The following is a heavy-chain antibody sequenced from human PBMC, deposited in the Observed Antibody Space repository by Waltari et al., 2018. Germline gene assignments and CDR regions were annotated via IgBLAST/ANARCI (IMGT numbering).Heavy chain of an antibody. D-gene: IGHD6-13*01. CDR3: VIGAQHVSNWYASEYFQH. Sequence: EVQLVESGGGLVQPGGSLRLSCAASGFTFSRHWMPWVRQAPGKGLVWVSDINTDGSTTNYADSVKGRFTISRDNAKNTLYLQMDSLRAEETAVYYCVIGAQHVSNWYASEYFQHWGQGTLVTVSS. CDR1: GFTFSRHW. V-gene: IGHV3-74*01. CDR2: INTDGSTT. J-gene: IGHJ1*01.